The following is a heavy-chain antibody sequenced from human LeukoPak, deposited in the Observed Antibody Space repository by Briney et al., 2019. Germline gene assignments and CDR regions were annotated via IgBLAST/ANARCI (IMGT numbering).Heavy chain of an antibody. CDR3: ARLGFGELLGFDY. D-gene: IGHD3-10*01. CDR2: IYYGGST. CDR1: GGSISSYY. J-gene: IGHJ4*02. Sequence: SETLSLTCTVSGGSISSYYWSWIRRPPGKGLEWIGYIYYGGSTNYNPSLKSRVTISVDTSKNQFSLKLSSVTAADTAVYYCARLGFGELLGFDYWGQGTLVTVSS. V-gene: IGHV4-59*08.